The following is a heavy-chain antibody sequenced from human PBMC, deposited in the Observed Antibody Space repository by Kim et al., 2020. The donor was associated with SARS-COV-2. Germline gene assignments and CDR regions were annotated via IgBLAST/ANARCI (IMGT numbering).Heavy chain of an antibody. CDR2: IYYSGST. CDR3: ARASYNSGDAFVI. CDR1: GGSISSYY. V-gene: IGHV4-59*01. J-gene: IGHJ3*02. D-gene: IGHD6-25*01. Sequence: SETLSLTCTVSGGSISSYYWSWIRQPPGKGLEWIGYIYYSGSTNYTPSLKSRVTISVDTSKNQFSLKLSSVTAADTAVYYCARASYNSGDAFVIWGHGEMGTASS.